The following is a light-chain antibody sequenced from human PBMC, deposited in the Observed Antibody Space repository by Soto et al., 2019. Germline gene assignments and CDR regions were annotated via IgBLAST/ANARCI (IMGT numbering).Light chain of an antibody. V-gene: IGKV3-20*01. CDR2: GTS. CDR3: QQYISSPGLT. Sequence: EIVLTQSPGTLSLSPGERATLSCRASQSVATRYLAWSQQKPGQAPRLLIYGTSSRATGIPDRFSGSGSGTDFTLTISRLEPEDFAVYYCQQYISSPGLTFGGGTKVEIK. J-gene: IGKJ4*01. CDR1: QSVATRY.